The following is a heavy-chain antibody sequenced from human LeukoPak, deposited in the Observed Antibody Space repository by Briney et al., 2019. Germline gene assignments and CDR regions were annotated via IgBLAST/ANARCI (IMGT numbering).Heavy chain of an antibody. CDR3: ARTYYYDSSGYYFDY. CDR2: IYYSGST. J-gene: IGHJ4*02. D-gene: IGHD3-22*01. V-gene: IGHV4-39*07. CDR1: GGSISSSSYY. Sequence: PSETLSLTCTVSGGSISSSSYYWGWIRQPPGKGLEWIGSIYYSGSTYYSPSLKSRVTISVDTSKNQSSLRLSSVTAADTAVYYCARTYYYDSSGYYFDYWGQGTLVTVSS.